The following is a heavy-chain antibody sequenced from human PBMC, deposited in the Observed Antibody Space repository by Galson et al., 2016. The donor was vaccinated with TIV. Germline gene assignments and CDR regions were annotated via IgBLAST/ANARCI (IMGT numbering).Heavy chain of an antibody. V-gene: IGHV4-61*01. J-gene: IGHJ4*02. Sequence: SETLSLTCTVSGGSISSGSYYWTWIRQPPGKGLEWVGYIYYSGGTNYNPSLKSRVTISVDTYKNQFSPNLSSLTASDTAVYYWSREFYYFDRSGYYFDQWGPGTPVTVSS. CDR3: SREFYYFDRSGYYFDQ. CDR2: IYYSGGT. CDR1: GGSISSGSYY. D-gene: IGHD3-22*01.